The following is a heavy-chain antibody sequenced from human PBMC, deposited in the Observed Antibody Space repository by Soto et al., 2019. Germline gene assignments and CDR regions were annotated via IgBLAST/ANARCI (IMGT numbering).Heavy chain of an antibody. CDR3: ARGRYGDY. CDR2: ISAHNGNT. J-gene: IGHJ4*02. D-gene: IGHD1-1*01. Sequence: QVHLVQSGAEVKKPGASVMVSCKASGYTFTSYGITWVRQAPGQGLEWMGWISAHNGNTDYAQKLQGRVIVTRDTSTSTAYMELRSLISDDTAVYYCARGRYGDYWGQGALVTVYS. CDR1: GYTFTSYG. V-gene: IGHV1-18*01.